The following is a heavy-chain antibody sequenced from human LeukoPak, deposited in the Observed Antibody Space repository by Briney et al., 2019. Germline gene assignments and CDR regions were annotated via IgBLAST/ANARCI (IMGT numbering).Heavy chain of an antibody. J-gene: IGHJ4*02. CDR1: GFTFSDYY. Sequence: GGSLRLSCAASGFTFSDYYMSWIRQAPGKGLEWISYISTSGTTTYHADSVKGRFTISRDDAKNSLYLQMNSLRADDTALYYCARVRGSYSVGYWGQGTLVTVSS. CDR2: ISTSGTTT. V-gene: IGHV3-11*04. D-gene: IGHD3-10*01. CDR3: ARVRGSYSVGY.